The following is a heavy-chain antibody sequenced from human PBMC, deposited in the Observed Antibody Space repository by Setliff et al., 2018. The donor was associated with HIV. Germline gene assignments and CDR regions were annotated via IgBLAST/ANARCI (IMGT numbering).Heavy chain of an antibody. CDR2: ISRTSSYI. D-gene: IGHD4-17*01. CDR3: AKDGRWLTGRTYYFDY. CDR1: GFTFSSYS. J-gene: IGHJ4*02. Sequence: PGGSLRLSCAASGFTFSSYSMNWVRQAPGKGLEWVSFISRTSSYIYYADSLKGRFTISRDNAKNSLYLQMNSLRAEDTAVYYCAKDGRWLTGRTYYFDYWGQGTLVTVSS. V-gene: IGHV3-21*01.